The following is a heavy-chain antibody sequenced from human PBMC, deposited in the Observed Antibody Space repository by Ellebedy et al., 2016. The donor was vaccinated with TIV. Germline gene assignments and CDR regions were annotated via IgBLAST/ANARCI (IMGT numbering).Heavy chain of an antibody. CDR3: GRAREPGYFAYYYYGMDV. V-gene: IGHV3-11*01. CDR2: ITSSGSTI. J-gene: IGHJ6*02. CDR1: GFTVSDYF. D-gene: IGHD3-9*01. Sequence: GESLKISCAGSGFTVSDYFMSWVRQSPGKGLEWLSYITSSGSTIYYADSVKGRFTVARDNAKNSLYLQMNSLRGDDTAVYYCGRAREPGYFAYYYYGMDVWGQGTTVTVSS.